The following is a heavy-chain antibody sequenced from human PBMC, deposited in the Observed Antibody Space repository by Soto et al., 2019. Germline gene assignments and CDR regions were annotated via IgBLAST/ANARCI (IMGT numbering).Heavy chain of an antibody. Sequence: QVQLVQSGAEVKKPGASVKVSCKASGYTFTSYGISWVRQAPGQGLEWMGWISAYNGNTNYAQKLQGRVTMTTDTSTSTASMELRSLRSDDTAVYYCARFRLRARGELLWFEESIDYWGQGTLVTVSS. J-gene: IGHJ4*02. CDR1: GYTFTSYG. D-gene: IGHD3-10*01. V-gene: IGHV1-18*01. CDR3: ARFRLRARGELLWFEESIDY. CDR2: ISAYNGNT.